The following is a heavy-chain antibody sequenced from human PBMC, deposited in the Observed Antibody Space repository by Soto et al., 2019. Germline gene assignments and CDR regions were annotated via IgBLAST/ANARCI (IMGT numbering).Heavy chain of an antibody. J-gene: IGHJ6*02. CDR3: ARERDSSRYYYYGMDV. CDR2: IYYSGST. D-gene: IGHD6-13*01. CDR1: GGSISSSSYY. V-gene: IGHV4-39*02. Sequence: TLSLTCTVSGGSISSSSYYWGWIRQPPGKGLEWIGSIYYSGSTYYNPSLKGRVTISVDTSKNQFSLKLSSVTAADTAVYYCARERDSSRYYYYGMDVWGQGTTVTVSS.